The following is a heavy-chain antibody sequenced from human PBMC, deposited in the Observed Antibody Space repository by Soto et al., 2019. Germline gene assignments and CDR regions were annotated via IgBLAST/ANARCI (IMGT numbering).Heavy chain of an antibody. J-gene: IGHJ4*02. CDR1: GDSIRSTNW. Sequence: PSETLSLTCAVSGDSIRSTNWWSWVRQPPGKGLEWLGEIHHSGSTNYNPSLKSRLMFLVAQSRSQFSLNLNIVTAADTAIFYCARSRTTFKSGWRKKFDSWGQGTLVTVSS. D-gene: IGHD6-19*01. CDR2: IHHSGST. V-gene: IGHV4-4*02. CDR3: ARSRTTFKSGWRKKFDS.